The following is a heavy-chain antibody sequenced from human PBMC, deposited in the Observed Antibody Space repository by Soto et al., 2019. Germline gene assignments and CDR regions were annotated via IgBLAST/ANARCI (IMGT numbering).Heavy chain of an antibody. D-gene: IGHD1-26*01. J-gene: IGHJ3*02. CDR2: IWYDGSSK. Sequence: GGSLRLSCAASGFTFSSYGMHWVRQAPGKGLEWVAVIWYDGSSKYYADSVKGRFTISRDNSKNTLYLHMNSLRAEDTAVYYCAKDRDEGAFDIWGQGTMVTVSS. CDR1: GFTFSSYG. CDR3: AKDRDEGAFDI. V-gene: IGHV3-33*06.